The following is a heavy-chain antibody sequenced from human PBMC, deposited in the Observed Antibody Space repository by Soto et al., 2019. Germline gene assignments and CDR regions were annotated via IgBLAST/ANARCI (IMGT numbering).Heavy chain of an antibody. D-gene: IGHD3-16*02. CDR2: ISAYNDNT. CDR1: GYTFTSYG. Sequence: ASVKVSFNAAGYTFTSYGIIWVRQAPGQGLEWMGWISAYNDNTNYAQKFQGTVTMTMDTSTSTAYMELRSLRSDDTAVYYCARDGPVIPPRSWFDPWGQGTLVNVSS. J-gene: IGHJ5*02. CDR3: ARDGPVIPPRSWFDP. V-gene: IGHV1-18*04.